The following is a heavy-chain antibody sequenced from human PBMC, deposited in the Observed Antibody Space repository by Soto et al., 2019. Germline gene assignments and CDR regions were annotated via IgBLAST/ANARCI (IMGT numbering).Heavy chain of an antibody. D-gene: IGHD3-3*01. CDR2: ISWNSGSI. V-gene: IGHV3-9*01. J-gene: IGHJ6*03. Sequence: EVQLVESGGGLVQPGRSLRLSCAASGFTFDDYAMHWVRQAPGKGLEWVSGISWNSGSIGYADSVKGRFTISRDNAKNSLYLQMNSLRAEDTALYYCAKGGKRGDFWSGYYKTQHDYYYYMDVWGKGTTVTVSS. CDR3: AKGGKRGDFWSGYYKTQHDYYYYMDV. CDR1: GFTFDDYA.